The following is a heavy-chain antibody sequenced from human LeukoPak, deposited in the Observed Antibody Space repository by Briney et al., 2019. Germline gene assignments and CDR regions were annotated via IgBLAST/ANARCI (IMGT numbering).Heavy chain of an antibody. CDR2: IIPIFGTA. V-gene: IGHV1-69*05. CDR3: ARVGGVVAATETFDY. Sequence: SVKVSCTASGGTFSSYAISWVRQAPGQGLEWMGRIIPIFGTANYAQKFQGRVTITTDESTSTAYMELSSLRSEDTAVYYCARVGGVVAATETFDYWGQGTLVTVSS. D-gene: IGHD2-15*01. CDR1: GGTFSSYA. J-gene: IGHJ4*02.